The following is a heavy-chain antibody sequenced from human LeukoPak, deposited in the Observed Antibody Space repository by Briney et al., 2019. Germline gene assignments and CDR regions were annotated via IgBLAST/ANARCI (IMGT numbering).Heavy chain of an antibody. CDR3: ARDKVVGPSLLDY. D-gene: IGHD2-15*01. V-gene: IGHV3-21*01. Sequence: PGGSLRLSCAASGFTFSNYRMNWVRQAPGKGLEWVSSISSSSIYIYYADSLKGRFTISRDNAKNSLYLQMHSLRAEDTAVYYCARDKVVGPSLLDYWGQGTLVTVSS. CDR2: ISSSSIYI. CDR1: GFTFSNYR. J-gene: IGHJ4*02.